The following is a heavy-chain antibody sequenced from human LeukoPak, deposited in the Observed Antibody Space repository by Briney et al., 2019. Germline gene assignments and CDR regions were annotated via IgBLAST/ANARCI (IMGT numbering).Heavy chain of an antibody. CDR2: IRYDGSNK. D-gene: IGHD1-1*01. CDR3: ADLPTEKGWEDFLGY. V-gene: IGHV3-30*02. J-gene: IGHJ4*02. Sequence: SGGSLRLSCAASGFTFSSYGMHWVRQAPGKGLEWVAFIRYDGSNKYYADSVKGRFTISRDNSKNTLYLQMNSLRAEDTAVYYCADLPTEKGWEDFLGYWGQGTLVTVSS. CDR1: GFTFSSYG.